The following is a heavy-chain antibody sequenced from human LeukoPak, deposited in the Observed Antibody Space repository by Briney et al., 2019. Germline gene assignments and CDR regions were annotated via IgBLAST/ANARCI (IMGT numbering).Heavy chain of an antibody. D-gene: IGHD4-11*01. CDR2: IYHSGTT. CDR1: GDSMTRGGYY. CDR3: ARAVDYRNYFDY. V-gene: IGHV4-31*03. Sequence: SQTLSLTCTISGDSMTRGGYYWSWVRQHPGKGLEWVGFIYHSGTTFYNPSLESRATISVDTSQNQFSLKLTSVTAADTAVYYCARAVDYRNYFDYWGQGTLVTVSS. J-gene: IGHJ4*02.